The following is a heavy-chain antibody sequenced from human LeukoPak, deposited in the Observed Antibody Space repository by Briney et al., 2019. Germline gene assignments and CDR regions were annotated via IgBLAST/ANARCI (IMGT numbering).Heavy chain of an antibody. Sequence: GGSLRLSCTVSGLTFNNVWMSWVRQAPGKGLEWVGRIVSKVHGGTAAYAAPMKGRFTISRDDSKNTGYLQMSSLQTEDTAVYYCNTEVAGDMTRPPYFDNWGHGTLVTVSS. J-gene: IGHJ4*01. D-gene: IGHD3-16*01. CDR3: NTEVAGDMTRPPYFDN. V-gene: IGHV3-15*04. CDR1: GLTFNNVW. CDR2: IVSKVHGGTA.